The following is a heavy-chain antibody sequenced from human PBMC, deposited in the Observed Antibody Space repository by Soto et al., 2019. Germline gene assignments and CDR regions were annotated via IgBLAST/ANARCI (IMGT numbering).Heavy chain of an antibody. Sequence: EVQLVESGGGLVQPGRSLRLSCAAYGFTFDDYAMHWVRQAPGKGLEWVSGISWNSGSIGYADSVKGRFTISRDNAKKSLYLQMNSLRAEDTALYYCAKDMSPYYYDRSGYPGYWGQGTLVTVSS. V-gene: IGHV3-9*01. J-gene: IGHJ4*02. CDR2: ISWNSGSI. CDR1: GFTFDDYA. D-gene: IGHD3-22*01. CDR3: AKDMSPYYYDRSGYPGY.